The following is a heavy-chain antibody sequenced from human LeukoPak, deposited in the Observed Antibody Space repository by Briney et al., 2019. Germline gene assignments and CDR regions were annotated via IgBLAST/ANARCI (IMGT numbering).Heavy chain of an antibody. CDR1: GGSISSYY. D-gene: IGHD2-2*01. J-gene: IGHJ6*03. CDR2: IYYSGST. CDR3: ARARDCSSTSCYGTAHYYYYYMDV. Sequence: SETLPLTCTVSGGSISSYYWSWIRQPPGKGLEWIGYIYYSGSTNYNPSLKSRVTISVDTSKNQFSLKLSSVTAADTAVYYCARARDCSSTSCYGTAHYYYYYMDVWGKGTTVTVSS. V-gene: IGHV4-59*01.